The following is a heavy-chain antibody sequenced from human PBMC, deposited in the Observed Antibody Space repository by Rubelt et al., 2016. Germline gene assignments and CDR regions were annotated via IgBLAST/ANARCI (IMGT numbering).Heavy chain of an antibody. V-gene: IGHV3-30*02. Sequence: VQLVESGGGLVKPGGSLRLSCAASGFTFSSYAMHWVRQAPGKGLEWVAYIRYDGSNESYADSVKGRFTIARANSRNTLYLQMNSLTVEDTSVYYCSNLRGFWGQGTLVTVSS. CDR1: GFTFSSYA. CDR3: SNLRGF. J-gene: IGHJ4*02. CDR2: IRYDGSNE. D-gene: IGHD3-10*01.